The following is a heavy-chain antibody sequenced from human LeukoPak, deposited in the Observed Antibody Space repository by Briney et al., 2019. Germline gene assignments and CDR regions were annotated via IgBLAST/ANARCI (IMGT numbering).Heavy chain of an antibody. CDR1: GFTFGDYA. CDR2: IRSKAYGGTT. V-gene: IGHV3-49*04. Sequence: GGSLRLSCTASGFTFGDYAMSWVRQAPGKGLEWVGFIRSKAYGGTTEYAASVKGRFTISRDDSKSIAYLQMNSLKTEDTAVYYCARTVTTGWGYYYGMDDWGQGTTVTVSS. CDR3: ARTVTTGWGYYYGMDD. D-gene: IGHD4-11*01. J-gene: IGHJ6*02.